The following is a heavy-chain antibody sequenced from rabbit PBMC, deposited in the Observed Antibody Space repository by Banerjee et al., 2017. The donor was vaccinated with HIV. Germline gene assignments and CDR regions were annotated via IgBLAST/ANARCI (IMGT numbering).Heavy chain of an antibody. V-gene: IGHV1S47*01. CDR1: GVDFSAYG. CDR3: VRDRANIGGDYGPYYFDL. J-gene: IGHJ4*01. D-gene: IGHD2-1*01. Sequence: EESGGDLVKPGASLTLTCIASGVDFSAYGVSWFRQAPGKGLEWIGYIDPLFDNTYYASWVNGRFTISRHNAQNTLYLQLNSLTAADTATYFCVRDRANIGGDYGPYYFDLWGQGTLVTVS. CDR2: IDPLFDNT.